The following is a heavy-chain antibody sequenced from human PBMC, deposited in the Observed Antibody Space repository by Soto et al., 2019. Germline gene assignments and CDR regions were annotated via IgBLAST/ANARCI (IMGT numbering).Heavy chain of an antibody. CDR3: ARDGKGAAYTHGPYYFDY. CDR1: GFPFSFYS. Sequence: GGSLRLSCAASGFPFSFYSMNWVRQAPGKGLEWISYITSTSSAINYADSVRGRFTISRDNAMRSLFLHMNSLRDEDTAVYYCARDGKGAAYTHGPYYFDYWGQGAVVTVSS. J-gene: IGHJ4*02. V-gene: IGHV3-48*02. D-gene: IGHD1-1*01. CDR2: ITSTSSAI.